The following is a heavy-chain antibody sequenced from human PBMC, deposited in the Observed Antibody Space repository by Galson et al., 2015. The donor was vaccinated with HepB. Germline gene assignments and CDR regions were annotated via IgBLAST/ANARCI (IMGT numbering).Heavy chain of an antibody. CDR2: IKEDGSER. D-gene: IGHD2-2*01. CDR1: GFRFSSYW. Sequence: SLRLSCAASGFRFSSYWMTWVRQAPGKGLEWVANIKEDGSERNYVDSVKGRFTVSRDNAKNSLYLQMNSLRAEDTAVYYCARDDTHYFYAAISYYDALDIWGQGTVVTVSS. V-gene: IGHV3-7*01. CDR3: ARDDTHYFYAAISYYDALDI. J-gene: IGHJ3*02.